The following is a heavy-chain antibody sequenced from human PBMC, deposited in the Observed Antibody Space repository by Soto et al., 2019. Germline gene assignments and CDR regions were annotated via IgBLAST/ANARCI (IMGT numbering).Heavy chain of an antibody. D-gene: IGHD6-6*01. J-gene: IGHJ6*02. Sequence: QVQLQESGPGLVKPSETLSLTCTVSGGSISSYYWSWIRQPAGKGLEWIGRIYTSGSTNYNPSLKSRVTMSVDTSKNHFSQKLSSVTAADTAVYYCARAPEYSSSREGHYSYGMDVWGQGTTVTVSS. V-gene: IGHV4-4*07. CDR2: IYTSGST. CDR3: ARAPEYSSSREGHYSYGMDV. CDR1: GGSISSYY.